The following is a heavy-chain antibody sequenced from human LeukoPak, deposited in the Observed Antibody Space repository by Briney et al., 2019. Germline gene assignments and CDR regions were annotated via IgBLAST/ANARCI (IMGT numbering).Heavy chain of an antibody. J-gene: IGHJ4*02. CDR3: ARDSYNYGSGSLDY. V-gene: IGHV4-38-2*02. CDR2: IYHSGST. CDR1: GYSISSGYY. D-gene: IGHD5-18*01. Sequence: SETLSLTCTVSGYSISSGYYWGWIRQPPGKGLEWIGSIYHSGSTYYNPSLKSRVTISVDTSKNQFSLKLSSVTAADTAVYYCARDSYNYGSGSLDYWGRGTLVTVSS.